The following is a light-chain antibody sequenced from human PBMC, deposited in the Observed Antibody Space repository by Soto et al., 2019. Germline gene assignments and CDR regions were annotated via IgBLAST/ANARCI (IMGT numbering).Light chain of an antibody. J-gene: IGKJ1*01. CDR3: QQRSNWPRT. V-gene: IGKV3-11*01. CDR1: QSISSP. Sequence: EIVLTQSPVTLSLSPGERATLSCRASQSISSPLAWYQQKPGQAPRLLIYNAANRATGIPARFSGSGSGTDFTLTISSLEPEDFAVYYCQQRSNWPRTFGQGTKVEIK. CDR2: NAA.